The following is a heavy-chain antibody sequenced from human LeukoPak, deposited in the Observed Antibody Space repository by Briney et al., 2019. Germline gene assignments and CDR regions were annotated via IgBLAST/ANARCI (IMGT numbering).Heavy chain of an antibody. J-gene: IGHJ3*02. Sequence: GASVKVSCKASGYTFTSYDINWARQATGQGLEWMGWMNPNSGNTGYAQKFQGRVTMTRNTSISTAYMELSSLRSEDTAVYYCARRLWYCSSTSCYNLDAFDIWGQGTMVTVSS. V-gene: IGHV1-8*01. CDR2: MNPNSGNT. D-gene: IGHD2-2*02. CDR1: GYTFTSYD. CDR3: ARRLWYCSSTSCYNLDAFDI.